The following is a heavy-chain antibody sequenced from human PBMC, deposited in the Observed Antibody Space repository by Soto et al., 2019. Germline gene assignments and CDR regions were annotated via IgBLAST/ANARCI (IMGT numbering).Heavy chain of an antibody. D-gene: IGHD4-17*01. J-gene: IGHJ4*02. V-gene: IGHV4-30-4*01. CDR3: ATMGTPVTGLYYFDY. CDR1: GGSISSGDYY. CDR2: ISYSGST. Sequence: SETLSLTCTVSGGSISSGDYYWSWIRQPPGKGLEWIGFISYSGSTYYSASLQSRVTMPVDTSKNQFSLNLSFVTAADTAVYYCATMGTPVTGLYYFDYWGQGTLVTVSS.